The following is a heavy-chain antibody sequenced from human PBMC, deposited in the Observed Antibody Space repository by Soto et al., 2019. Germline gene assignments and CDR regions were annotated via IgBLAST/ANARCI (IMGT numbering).Heavy chain of an antibody. V-gene: IGHV4-4*02. CDR3: AKMVGATLVDY. J-gene: IGHJ4*02. D-gene: IGHD1-26*01. Sequence: QVQLQESGPGLVKPSGTLSLTCTVSGASISSTSSGDWWTWVRQPPGKGLEWIGEIHHSGSTNYNPSLKSRVPMSVDKSKTQFSLRLSSVTAADTAVYYCAKMVGATLVDYWGQGTLVTVSS. CDR1: GASISSTSSGDW. CDR2: IHHSGST.